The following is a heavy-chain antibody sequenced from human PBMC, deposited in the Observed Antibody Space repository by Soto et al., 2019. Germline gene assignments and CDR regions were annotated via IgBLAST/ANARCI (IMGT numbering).Heavy chain of an antibody. CDR2: IKSKTDGGTT. CDR3: TKEEGDYYYYYYMDV. CDR1: GFTFSNAW. V-gene: IGHV3-15*01. Sequence: PGGSLRLSCAASGFTFSNAWMSWVRQAPGKGLEWVGRIKSKTDGGTTDYAAPVKGRFTISRDDSKNTLYLQMNSLKTEDTAVYYCTKEEGDYYYYYYMDVWGKGTTVTVS. J-gene: IGHJ6*03.